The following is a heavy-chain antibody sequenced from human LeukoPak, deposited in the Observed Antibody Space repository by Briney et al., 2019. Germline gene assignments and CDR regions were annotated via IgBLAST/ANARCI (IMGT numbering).Heavy chain of an antibody. CDR3: TTLTRIAAAGFFSYYYYMDV. CDR2: IKGKTDGGTT. D-gene: IGHD6-13*01. Sequence: GGSLRLSCAASGFTFSNAWMSWVRQAPGKGLEWVGRIKGKTDGGTTDYAAPVKGRFTISRDDSKNTLYLQMNSLKTEDTAVYYCTTLTRIAAAGFFSYYYYMDVWGKGTTVTVSS. J-gene: IGHJ6*03. CDR1: GFTFSNAW. V-gene: IGHV3-15*01.